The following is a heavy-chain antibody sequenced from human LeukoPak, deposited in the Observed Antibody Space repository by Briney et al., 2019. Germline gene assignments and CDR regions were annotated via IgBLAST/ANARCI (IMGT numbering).Heavy chain of an antibody. J-gene: IGHJ4*02. V-gene: IGHV4-39*07. Sequence: SETLSLTCTVSGGSISSSSYYWGWIRQPPGKGLEWIGSIYYSGSTYYNPSLKSRVTISVDTSKNQFSLKLSSVTAAGTAVYYRARGNGGHDYWGQGTLVTVSS. CDR2: IYYSGST. CDR1: GGSISSSSYY. D-gene: IGHD4-23*01. CDR3: ARGNGGHDY.